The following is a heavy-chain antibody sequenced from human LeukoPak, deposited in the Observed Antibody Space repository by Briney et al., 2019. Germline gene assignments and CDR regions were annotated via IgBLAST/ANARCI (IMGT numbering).Heavy chain of an antibody. D-gene: IGHD5-18*01. Sequence: GESLKIPCKGSGYSFTNYWIGWVRQVPGQGLEWMGRIDPSDSYTNYSPSFQGHVTISADKSISTAYLQWSSLKASDTAMYYCAREVSGYRDYWGQGTLVTVSS. CDR3: AREVSGYRDY. V-gene: IGHV5-10-1*01. CDR1: GYSFTNYW. CDR2: IDPSDSYT. J-gene: IGHJ4*02.